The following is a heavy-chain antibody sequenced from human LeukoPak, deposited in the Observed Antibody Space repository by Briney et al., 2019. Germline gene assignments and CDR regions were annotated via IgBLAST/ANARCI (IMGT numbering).Heavy chain of an antibody. Sequence: GGSLRLSCAASGFTFNSYWMHWVRQAPGKGLVWASRISTDGSSTSYADSVKGRFTISRDNAKNTLYLQMNSLRAEDTAVYYCARAGDRSGPNDDSFDIWGQGTMVTVSS. CDR2: ISTDGSST. CDR1: GFTFNSYW. CDR3: ARAGDRSGPNDDSFDI. D-gene: IGHD2-15*01. J-gene: IGHJ3*02. V-gene: IGHV3-74*01.